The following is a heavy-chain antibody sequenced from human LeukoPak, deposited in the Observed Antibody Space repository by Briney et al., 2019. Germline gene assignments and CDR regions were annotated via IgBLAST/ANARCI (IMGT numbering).Heavy chain of an antibody. V-gene: IGHV3-23*01. D-gene: IGHD2-15*01. CDR2: ISDSGDST. Sequence: GGSLRLSCAASGFTFSSYAMGWVRQAPGEELDWVSIISDSGDSTYYADSVKGRFTISRDNSKNTLYLQMNSLRAEDTAVYYCARAIRYCSGGSCYYDAFDIWGQGTMVTVSS. CDR1: GFTFSSYA. J-gene: IGHJ3*02. CDR3: ARAIRYCSGGSCYYDAFDI.